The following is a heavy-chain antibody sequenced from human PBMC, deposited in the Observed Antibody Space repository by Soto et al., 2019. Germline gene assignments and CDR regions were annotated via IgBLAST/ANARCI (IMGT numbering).Heavy chain of an antibody. CDR3: ARDKTYYDILTGYFPSYGMDV. J-gene: IGHJ6*02. V-gene: IGHV3-23*01. Sequence: PGGSLRLSCAASGFTFSNYAMSWVRQTPGRVLEWVSTISDSGVSTYYADSVKGRFAISRDNSMNTLFLQMNSLRAEDTAVYYCARDKTYYDILTGYFPSYGMDVWGQGTTVTVSS. CDR2: ISDSGVST. CDR1: GFTFSNYA. D-gene: IGHD3-9*01.